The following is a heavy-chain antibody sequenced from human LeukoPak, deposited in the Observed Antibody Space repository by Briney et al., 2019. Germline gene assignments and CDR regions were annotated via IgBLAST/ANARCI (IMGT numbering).Heavy chain of an antibody. CDR3: ARDMDPQRPPYGAFDI. CDR2: ISGDGDTT. V-gene: IGHV3-43*02. D-gene: IGHD3-10*01. Sequence: PGGSLRLSCVASGFTFDEYAMHWVRQAPGKGLEWVSVISGDGDTTYYADSLKGRFTISRNNNKNSLYFQFDSLRTEDTALYFCARDMDPQRPPYGAFDIWGQGTRVTVSS. CDR1: GFTFDEYA. J-gene: IGHJ3*02.